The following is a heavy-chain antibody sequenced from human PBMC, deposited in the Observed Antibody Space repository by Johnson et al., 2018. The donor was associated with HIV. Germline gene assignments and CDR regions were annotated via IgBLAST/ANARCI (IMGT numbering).Heavy chain of an antibody. Sequence: QVQLVESVGGVVQPGRSLRLSCAASGFTFSSYAMHWVRQAPGKGLEWVAVISYDGSNQYYADYVKGRFTISRDNSKNTVFLQMNSLRPEDTAMYYCAAYYDFWSGSYTSGFDIWGQGTMVTVSS. J-gene: IGHJ3*02. CDR2: ISYDGSNQ. D-gene: IGHD3-3*01. CDR3: AAYYDFWSGSYTSGFDI. V-gene: IGHV3-30*04. CDR1: GFTFSSYA.